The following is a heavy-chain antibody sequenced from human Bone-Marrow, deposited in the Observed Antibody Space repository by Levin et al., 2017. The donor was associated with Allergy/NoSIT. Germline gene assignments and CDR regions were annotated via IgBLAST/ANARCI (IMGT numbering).Heavy chain of an antibody. CDR1: GGSFSGYY. D-gene: IGHD2/OR15-2a*01. CDR3: ARSIGSEKISPYYFDY. J-gene: IGHJ4*02. Sequence: PSETLSLTCAVYGGSFSGYYWSWIRQPPGKGLEWIGEINHSGSTNYNPSLKSRVTISVDTSKNQFSLKLSSVTAADTAVYYCARSIGSEKISPYYFDYWGQGTLVTVSS. V-gene: IGHV4-34*01. CDR2: INHSGST.